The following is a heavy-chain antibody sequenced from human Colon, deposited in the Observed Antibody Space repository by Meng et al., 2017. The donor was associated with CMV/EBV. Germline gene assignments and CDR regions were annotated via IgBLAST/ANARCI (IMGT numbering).Heavy chain of an antibody. D-gene: IGHD6-6*01. CDR3: YGESRSQSFDK. CDR1: GFTFSNYW. Sequence: VQVGASGGGLVQPGGSLRLSCAVSGFTFSNYWMSWVRQPPGTGLEWVAKINPDGSYIEYVDSVKGRFTISRDNAENSLHLQMNSLRAGDTAVYFCYGESRSQSFDKWGRGTLVTVSS. V-gene: IGHV3-7*02. J-gene: IGHJ4*02. CDR2: INPDGSYI.